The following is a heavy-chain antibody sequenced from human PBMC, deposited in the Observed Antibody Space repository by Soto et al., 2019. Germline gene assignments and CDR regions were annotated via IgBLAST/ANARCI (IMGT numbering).Heavy chain of an antibody. D-gene: IGHD6-19*01. CDR2: IYYSGST. CDR1: GGSISSNSYY. J-gene: IGHJ4*02. Sequence: PSETLSLTCTVSGGSISSNSYYWGWIRQPPGKGLEWIGSIYYSGSTYYNPSLKSRVTISVDTSKNQFSLKLSSVTAADTAVYYCARLWRGSSGLPFDYWGQGTLVTVSS. V-gene: IGHV4-39*01. CDR3: ARLWRGSSGLPFDY.